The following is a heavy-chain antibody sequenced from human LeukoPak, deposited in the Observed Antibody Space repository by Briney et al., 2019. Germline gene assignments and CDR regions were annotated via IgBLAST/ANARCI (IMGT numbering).Heavy chain of an antibody. J-gene: IGHJ4*02. V-gene: IGHV1-2*02. CDR3: ARRVGAKYYFDY. D-gene: IGHD1-26*01. CDR1: GYTFTGYY. CDR2: INPNSGGT. Sequence: ASVKVSCKASGYTFTGYYMHWVRQAPGQGLEWMGWINPNSGGTNYAQKFQGRVTMTRDTSISTAYMEPSRLRSDDTAVYYCARRVGAKYYFDYWGQGTLVTVSS.